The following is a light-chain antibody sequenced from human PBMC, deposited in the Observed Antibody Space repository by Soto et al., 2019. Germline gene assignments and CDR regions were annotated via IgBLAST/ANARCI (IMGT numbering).Light chain of an antibody. Sequence: LTQPASVSGSPGQSITISCTGTSSDVGGYNYVSWYQQHPGKAPRLMIYEITNRPSGVSNRFSGSKSGNTASLTISGLQAEDEADYYCNSYTSNSSYVFGTGTKVTVL. J-gene: IGLJ1*01. V-gene: IGLV2-14*01. CDR2: EIT. CDR1: SSDVGGYNY. CDR3: NSYTSNSSYV.